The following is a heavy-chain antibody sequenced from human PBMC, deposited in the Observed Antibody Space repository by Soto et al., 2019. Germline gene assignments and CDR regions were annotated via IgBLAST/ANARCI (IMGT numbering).Heavy chain of an antibody. Sequence: SETLSLTCAVYGGSFSGYYWSWIRQPPGKGLEWIGEINHSGSTNYNPSLKSRVTISVDTSKNQFSLKLSSATAADTAVYYCAREGAMVRGVLYYYYYYGMDVWGQGTTVTVSS. CDR1: GGSFSGYY. CDR3: AREGAMVRGVLYYYYYYGMDV. D-gene: IGHD3-10*01. V-gene: IGHV4-34*01. CDR2: INHSGST. J-gene: IGHJ6*02.